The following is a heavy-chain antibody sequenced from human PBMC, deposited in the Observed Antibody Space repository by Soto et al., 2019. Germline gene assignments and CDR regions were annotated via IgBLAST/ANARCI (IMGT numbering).Heavy chain of an antibody. CDR2: IIPILGIA. D-gene: IGHD3-10*01. J-gene: IGHJ4*02. CDR1: GGTFSSYT. Sequence: SVKVSCKASGGTFSSYTISWVRQAPGQGLEWMGRIIPILGIANYAQKFQGRVTITADKSTSTAYMELSSLRSEDTAVYYCARVQPDYYGSGSYYSPPFDYWGQGTLVTVSS. V-gene: IGHV1-69*02. CDR3: ARVQPDYYGSGSYYSPPFDY.